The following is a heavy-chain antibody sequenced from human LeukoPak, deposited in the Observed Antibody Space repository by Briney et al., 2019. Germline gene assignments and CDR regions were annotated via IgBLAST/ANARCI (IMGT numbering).Heavy chain of an antibody. CDR3: AREFRYRSGWLQGPNINWFDP. V-gene: IGHV1-18*01. Sequence: ASVKVSCKASGYTFTSYGISWVRQAPGQGLEWMGWISAYNGNTNYAQKLQGRVTMTTDTSTSTAYMELRSLRSDDTAVYYCAREFRYRSGWLQGPNINWFDPWGQGTLVTVSS. CDR1: GYTFTSYG. D-gene: IGHD6-19*01. J-gene: IGHJ5*02. CDR2: ISAYNGNT.